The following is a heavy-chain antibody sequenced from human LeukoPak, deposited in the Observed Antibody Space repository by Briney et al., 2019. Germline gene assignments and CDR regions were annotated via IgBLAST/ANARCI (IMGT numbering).Heavy chain of an antibody. CDR1: GLTFSGNY. CDR3: ARDVAAAGYFDY. CDR2: IYSGGST. D-gene: IGHD6-13*01. Sequence: GGSLRLSCAASGLTFSGNYMSWVRQAPGKGLEWVSVIYSGGSTYYADSVKGRFTISRDNSKNTLYLQMNYLSAEDTAVYYCARDVAAAGYFDYWGQGTLVTVSS. J-gene: IGHJ4*02. V-gene: IGHV3-53*01.